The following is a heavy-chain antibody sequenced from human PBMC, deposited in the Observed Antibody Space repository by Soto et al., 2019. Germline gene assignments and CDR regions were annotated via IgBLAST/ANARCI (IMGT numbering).Heavy chain of an antibody. V-gene: IGHV3-23*01. D-gene: IGHD3-16*01. CDR3: AKGTGEYVSPYFDF. CDR2: ISGSGDSI. J-gene: IGHJ4*02. CDR1: GFTFRNYA. Sequence: EVELLESGGGLVQPGGSLRLSCAASGFTFRNYAISWVRQAPGKGLQWVSAISGSGDSIYYADSVKDRFTISRDNSKNTVYVQMNSLRAEDSAIYYCAKGTGEYVSPYFDFWGQGTLVTVSS.